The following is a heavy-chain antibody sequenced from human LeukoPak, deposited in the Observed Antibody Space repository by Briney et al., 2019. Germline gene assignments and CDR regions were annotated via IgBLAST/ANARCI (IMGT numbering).Heavy chain of an antibody. V-gene: IGHV4-31*03. CDR1: GGSISSGGYY. CDR3: ARDRSAFDY. CDR2: IYYSGST. D-gene: IGHD6-25*01. J-gene: IGHJ4*02. Sequence: SETLSLTCTVSGGSISSGGYYWSWHRQHPGKGLEWFGYIYYSGSTYYNPSLKSRVTVSVDTSKNQFSLKLSSVTAADTAVYYCARDRSAFDYWGQGTLVTVSS.